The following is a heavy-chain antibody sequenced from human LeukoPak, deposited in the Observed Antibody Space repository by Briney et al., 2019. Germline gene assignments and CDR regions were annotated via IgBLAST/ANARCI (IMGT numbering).Heavy chain of an antibody. J-gene: IGHJ4*02. V-gene: IGHV1-18*01. CDR1: GYTFTSYG. D-gene: IGHD6-13*01. CDR3: ARVGRIAAAGSVDY. Sequence: ASVKVSRKASGYTFTSYGISWVRQAPGQGLEWMGWISAYYGNTNYAQKLQGRVTMTTDTSTSTAYMELRSLRSDDTAVYYCARVGRIAAAGSVDYWGQGTLVTVSS. CDR2: ISAYYGNT.